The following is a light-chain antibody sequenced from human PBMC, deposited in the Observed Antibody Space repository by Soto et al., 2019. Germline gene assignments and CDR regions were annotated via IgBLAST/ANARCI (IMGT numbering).Light chain of an antibody. CDR1: QSVITS. CDR2: DAS. Sequence: DIQMTQSPSTLSGSVGDRVTITCRASQSVITSLAWYQHKPGKPPKLLIYDASNLQTGVPSRFRGSGSGTDFTFTISSLQPEDIATYFCHQYDNLPQTFGPGTKVDI. V-gene: IGKV1-33*01. J-gene: IGKJ3*01. CDR3: HQYDNLPQT.